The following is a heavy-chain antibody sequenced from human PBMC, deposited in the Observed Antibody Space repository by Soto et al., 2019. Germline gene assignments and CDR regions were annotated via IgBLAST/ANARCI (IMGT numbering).Heavy chain of an antibody. J-gene: IGHJ5*02. CDR1: GGTFSSYA. CDR2: IIPIFGTA. V-gene: IGHV1-69*01. CDR3: ASGGYDFWSGYYTVNWFDP. Sequence: QVQLVQSGAEVKKPGSSVKVSCKASGGTFSSYAISWVRQAPGQGLEWMGGIIPIFGTANYAQKFQGRVTSTADESTSTAYMELSSLRSEDTAVYYCASGGYDFWSGYYTVNWFDPWGQGTLVTVSS. D-gene: IGHD3-3*01.